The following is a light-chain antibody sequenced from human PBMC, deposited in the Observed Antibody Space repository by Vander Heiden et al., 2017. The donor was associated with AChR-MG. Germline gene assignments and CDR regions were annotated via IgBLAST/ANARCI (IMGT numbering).Light chain of an antibody. Sequence: DIQMTQSPSTLSASVGDRVTITCRASQSISSSLAWYQHKPGKAPKLLIYKASSLESGVPSTFSGSGSGTEFTLTISSLQPDDFATYYCQHYNTYLGTFGQGTKVEI. CDR3: QHYNTYLGT. J-gene: IGKJ1*01. CDR1: QSISSS. V-gene: IGKV1-5*03. CDR2: KAS.